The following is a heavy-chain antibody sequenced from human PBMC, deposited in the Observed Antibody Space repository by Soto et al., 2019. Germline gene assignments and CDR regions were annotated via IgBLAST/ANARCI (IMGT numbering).Heavy chain of an antibody. V-gene: IGHV4-34*01. CDR2: INHSGST. D-gene: IGHD3-22*01. Sequence: QVQLQQWGAGLLKPSETLSLTCAVYGGSFSGYYWSWIRQPPGKGLEWIGEINHSGSTNYNPSLKSRVTISVDTSKNQFSLKLSSVTAADTAVYYCARGTSDSSSFPDLFDDWGQGTLVTVSS. CDR1: GGSFSGYY. CDR3: ARGTSDSSSFPDLFDD. J-gene: IGHJ4*02.